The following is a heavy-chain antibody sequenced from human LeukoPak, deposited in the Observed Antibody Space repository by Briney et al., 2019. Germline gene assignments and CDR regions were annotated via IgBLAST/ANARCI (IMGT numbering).Heavy chain of an antibody. CDR3: ARALSRDWNYAGVDWFDP. Sequence: ASVKVSCKASGYTFTSYGISWVRQAPGQGLEWMGWISAYNGNTNYAQKLQGRVTMTTDTSTSTAYMELRSLRSDDTAVYYCARALSRDWNYAGVDWFDPWGQGTLVTVSS. J-gene: IGHJ5*02. V-gene: IGHV1-18*01. CDR1: GYTFTSYG. D-gene: IGHD1-7*01. CDR2: ISAYNGNT.